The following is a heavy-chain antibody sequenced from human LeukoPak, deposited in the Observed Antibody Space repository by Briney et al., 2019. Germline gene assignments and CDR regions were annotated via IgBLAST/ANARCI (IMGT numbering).Heavy chain of an antibody. J-gene: IGHJ4*02. CDR1: GFTFSSYW. CDR3: AKDKSGFRLDY. Sequence: GGSLRLSCAASGFTFSSYWMSWVRQAPGKGLEWVANIKQDGSGKYYVDPVKGRFTISRDNSKKTLYLQMNSLRAEDTAVYYCAKDKSGFRLDYWGQGTLVTVSS. V-gene: IGHV3-7*01. CDR2: IKQDGSGK.